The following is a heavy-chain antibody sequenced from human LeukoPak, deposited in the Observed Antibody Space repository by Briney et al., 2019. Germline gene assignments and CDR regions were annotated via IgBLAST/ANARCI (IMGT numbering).Heavy chain of an antibody. J-gene: IGHJ6*02. V-gene: IGHV3-30-3*01. CDR3: ARDHCSSTSCYGYHYYYGMDV. CDR2: ISYDGSNK. D-gene: IGHD2-2*01. CDR1: GFTVSSYA. Sequence: GRSLRLSCAASGFTVSSYAMHWVRQAPGKGLEWVAVISYDGSNKYYADSVKGRFTISRDNSKNTLYLQMNSLRAEDTAVYYCARDHCSSTSCYGYHYYYGMDVWGQGTKVTVSS.